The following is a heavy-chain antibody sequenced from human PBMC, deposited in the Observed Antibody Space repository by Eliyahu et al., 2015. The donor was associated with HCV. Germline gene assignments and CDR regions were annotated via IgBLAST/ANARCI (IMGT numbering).Heavy chain of an antibody. V-gene: IGHV3-15*01. J-gene: IGHJ4*02. CDR2: IKSKSDGETI. CDR3: TSDLAF. Sequence: EVQLVESGGGLVKPGGSLRLSCAASGIAVSNTWMTWVRQAPGKGLEWPGRIKSKSDGETIHYAAPVKGRFTISRDDSKNTVYLQMNSLATEDTALYYCTSDLAFWGQGTLVTVSS. CDR1: GIAVSNTW.